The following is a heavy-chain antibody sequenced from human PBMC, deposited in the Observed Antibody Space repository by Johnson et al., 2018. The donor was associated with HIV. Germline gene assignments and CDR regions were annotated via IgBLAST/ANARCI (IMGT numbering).Heavy chain of an antibody. CDR1: GFTVGTKY. J-gene: IGHJ3*02. CDR2: ISYDGSNK. CDR3: ATRDPTYRPGVFDI. Sequence: QVQLVESGGGLVQPGGSLRLSCVASGFTVGTKYMSWIRQAPGKGLEWVAVISYDGSNKYYADSVKGRFTISRDNSKNTLYLQMNSLRAEDTAVYYCATRDPTYRPGVFDIWGQGTMVTVSS. D-gene: IGHD2-8*01. V-gene: IGHV3-30*03.